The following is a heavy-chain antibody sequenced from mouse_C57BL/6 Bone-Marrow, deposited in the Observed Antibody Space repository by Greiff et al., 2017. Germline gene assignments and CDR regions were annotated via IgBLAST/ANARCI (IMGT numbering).Heavy chain of an antibody. CDR2: IYPGDGDT. J-gene: IGHJ4*01. D-gene: IGHD2-4*01. Sequence: QVQLQQSGPELVKPGASVKLSCKASGYAFSSSWMNWVTQRPGKGLEWIGRIYPGDGDTNYTGKFKGKATLTADKSSSTAYMQLSSLTSEDSAVDCCARDYDYDVDAMDYWGQGTSVTVSS. CDR3: ARDYDYDVDAMDY. CDR1: GYAFSSSW. V-gene: IGHV1-82*01.